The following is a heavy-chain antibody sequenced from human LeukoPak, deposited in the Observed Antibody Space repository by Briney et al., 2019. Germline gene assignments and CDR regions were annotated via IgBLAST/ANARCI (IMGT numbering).Heavy chain of an antibody. D-gene: IGHD3-22*01. CDR3: AGLYYYDSSGYYWYFDL. J-gene: IGHJ2*01. CDR2: IYYSGST. V-gene: IGHV4-61*01. Sequence: SETLTLTCTVSGASINIYTYYWSWIRQPPGKGLEWIGYIYYSGSTNYNPSLKSRVTISVDTSKNQFSLKLSSVTAADTAVYYCAGLYYYDSSGYYWYFDLWGRGTLVTVSS. CDR1: GASINIYTYY.